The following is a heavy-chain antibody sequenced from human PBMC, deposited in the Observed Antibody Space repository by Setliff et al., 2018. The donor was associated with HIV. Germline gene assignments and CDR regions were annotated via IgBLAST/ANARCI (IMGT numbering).Heavy chain of an antibody. D-gene: IGHD3-10*01. V-gene: IGHV4-4*02. J-gene: IGHJ6*03. CDR1: GGSINGSSW. Sequence: SETLSLTCAVSGGSINGSSWWSWVRQPPGKGLEWIGEIYHTGSTIYNPSLKSRVTISVDKSNNRFSLKMNYVTAADAAVYYCASVTMVRLIGVYHMDVWGKGTQVTVSS. CDR2: IYHTGST. CDR3: ASVTMVRLIGVYHMDV.